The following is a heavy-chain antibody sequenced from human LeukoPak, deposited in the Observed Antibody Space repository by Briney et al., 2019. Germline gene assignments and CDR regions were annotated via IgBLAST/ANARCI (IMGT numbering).Heavy chain of an antibody. J-gene: IGHJ5*02. D-gene: IGHD3-22*01. CDR2: IYHSGST. CDR1: GGSISSGGYS. V-gene: IGHV4-30-2*01. CDR3: ARGTSYCDSSGYLSIWFDP. Sequence: SQTLSLTCAVSGGSISSGGYSWSWIRQPPGKGLEWIGYIYHSGSTYYNPSLKSRVTISVDRSKNQFSLKLSSVTAADTAVYYCARGTSYCDSSGYLSIWFDPWGQGTLVTVSS.